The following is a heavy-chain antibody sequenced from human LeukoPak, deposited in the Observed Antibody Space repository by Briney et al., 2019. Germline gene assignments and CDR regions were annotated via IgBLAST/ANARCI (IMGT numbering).Heavy chain of an antibody. CDR3: ARVITMEQQLAREYYYYYMDV. D-gene: IGHD6-13*01. CDR1: GFTFSTYW. Sequence: GGSLRLSCAASGFTFSTYWMHWVRQAPGEGLVWVSRINPDGGATSYADSVKGRFTISRDNAKNTLYLQMNSLRVEDTAVYYCARVITMEQQLAREYYYYYMDVWGKGTTVTVSS. J-gene: IGHJ6*03. V-gene: IGHV3-74*01. CDR2: INPDGGAT.